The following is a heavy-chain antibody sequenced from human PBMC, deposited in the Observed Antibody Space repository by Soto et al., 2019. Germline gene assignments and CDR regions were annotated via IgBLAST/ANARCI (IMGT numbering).Heavy chain of an antibody. V-gene: IGHV3-23*01. CDR3: AKDLSSITIFGGSNWFDP. J-gene: IGHJ5*02. CDR1: GFTFSSYA. D-gene: IGHD3-3*01. CDR2: ISGSGGST. Sequence: GGSLRLSCAASGFTFSSYAMSWVRQAPGKGLEWVSAISGSGGSTYYADSVKGRFTISRDNSKNTLYLQMNSLRAEDTAVYYCAKDLSSITIFGGSNWFDPWGQGTLVTVSS.